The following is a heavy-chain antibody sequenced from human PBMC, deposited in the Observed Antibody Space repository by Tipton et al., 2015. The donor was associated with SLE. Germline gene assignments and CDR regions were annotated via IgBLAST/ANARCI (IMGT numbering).Heavy chain of an antibody. D-gene: IGHD3-9*01. CDR3: ARVGPSRYFGY. J-gene: IGHJ4*02. CDR2: IYDSGST. Sequence: TLSLTCIVSGASISSSDNHWGWIRQPPGKGLEWIGSIYDSGSTYYNPSLESRVTISVDTSKNQFSLKLTSVTAADTAVYYCARVGPSRYFGYWGLGILVIVSS. V-gene: IGHV4-39*01. CDR1: GASISSSDNH.